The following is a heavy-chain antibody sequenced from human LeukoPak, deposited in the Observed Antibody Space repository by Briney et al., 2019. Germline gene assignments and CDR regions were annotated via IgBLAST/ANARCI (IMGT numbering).Heavy chain of an antibody. V-gene: IGHV4-38-2*02. D-gene: IGHD5-12*01. CDR2: IYHSGSS. J-gene: IGHJ4*02. CDR1: GYSISSGYY. Sequence: SETLSLTCTVSGYSISSGYYWGWIRQPPGKGLEWIGSIYHSGSSYYNPSLKSRVTMSVDTSKNQFSLKLSSVTAADTAVYYCARGGGSEVCDYWGQGTLVTVSS. CDR3: ARGGGSEVCDY.